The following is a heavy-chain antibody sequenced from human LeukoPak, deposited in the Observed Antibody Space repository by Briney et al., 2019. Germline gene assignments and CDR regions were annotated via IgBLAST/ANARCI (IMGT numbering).Heavy chain of an antibody. Sequence: SVKLSCKASGGTFSSYAISWVRQAPGQGLEWMGGIIPIFGTANYAQKFQGRVTITTDESTSTVYMELSSLRSEDTAVYYCARSPPPFETATITGPNAFDIWGQGTMVTVSS. V-gene: IGHV1-69*05. CDR3: ARSPPPFETATITGPNAFDI. J-gene: IGHJ3*02. D-gene: IGHD5-24*01. CDR1: GGTFSSYA. CDR2: IIPIFGTA.